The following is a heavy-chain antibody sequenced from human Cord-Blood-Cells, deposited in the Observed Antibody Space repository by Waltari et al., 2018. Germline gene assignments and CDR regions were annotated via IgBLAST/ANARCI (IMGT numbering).Heavy chain of an antibody. CDR1: GFTFSSYS. V-gene: IGHV3-48*01. CDR3: ARDILTGADAFDI. CDR2: ISSSSSTI. Sequence: EVQLVESGGGLVQPGGSLRLSCAASGFTFSSYSMNWFRQAPGKGLEWVSYISSSSSTIYYADSVKGRFTISRDNAKNSLYLQMNSLRAEDTAVYYCARDILTGADAFDIWGQGTMVTVSS. D-gene: IGHD7-27*01. J-gene: IGHJ3*02.